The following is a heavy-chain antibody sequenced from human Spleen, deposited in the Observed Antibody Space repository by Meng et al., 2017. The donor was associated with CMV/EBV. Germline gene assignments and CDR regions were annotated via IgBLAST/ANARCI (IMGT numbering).Heavy chain of an antibody. CDR3: AIRAGCSSTSCHGYYYYGMDV. J-gene: IGHJ6*02. Sequence: GGSLRLSCAASGSTFATYGMHWVRQAPGQGLEWMGWINPNSGGTNYAQKFQGRVTMTRDTSISTAYMELSRLRSDDTAVYYCAIRAGCSSTSCHGYYYYGMDVWGQGTTVTVSS. D-gene: IGHD2-2*01. V-gene: IGHV1-2*02. CDR2: INPNSGGT. CDR1: GSTFATYG.